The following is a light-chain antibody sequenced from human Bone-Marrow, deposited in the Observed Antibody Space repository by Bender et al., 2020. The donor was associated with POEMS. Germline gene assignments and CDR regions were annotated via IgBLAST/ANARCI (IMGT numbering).Light chain of an antibody. CDR1: SSDVAGYNY. J-gene: IGLJ3*02. CDR2: DVR. Sequence: QSALTQPASVSGSPGQSITISCTGTSSDVAGYNYVSWYQQHPGKAPKLLIYDVRNRPSGVSNRFSGSKSGNTASLTVSGLQAEDEADYYCSSYTSSSTWVFGGGTRLSVL. CDR3: SSYTSSSTWV. V-gene: IGLV2-14*03.